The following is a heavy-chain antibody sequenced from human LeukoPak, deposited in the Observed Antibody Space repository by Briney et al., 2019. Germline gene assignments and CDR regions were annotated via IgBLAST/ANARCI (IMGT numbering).Heavy chain of an antibody. CDR3: ARQVGNYYDSSGYSRY. CDR2: IYYSGST. Sequence: SETLSLTCTVSGGSISSSSYYWGWIRQPPGKGLEWIGSIYYSGSTYYNPSIKSRVTISVDTSKNQFSLKLSSVTAADTAVYYCARQVGNYYDSSGYSRYWGQGTLVTVSS. CDR1: GGSISSSSYY. V-gene: IGHV4-39*01. D-gene: IGHD3-22*01. J-gene: IGHJ4*02.